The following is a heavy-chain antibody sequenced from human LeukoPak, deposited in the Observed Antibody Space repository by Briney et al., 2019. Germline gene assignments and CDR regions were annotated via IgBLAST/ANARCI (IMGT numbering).Heavy chain of an antibody. J-gene: IGHJ6*02. D-gene: IGHD3-10*01. CDR3: ARDEYGSGSSYPDYYYYGMDV. CDR2: IYYSGST. CDR1: GGSISSGDYY. V-gene: IGHV4-30-4*01. Sequence: PSETLSLTCTVSGGSISSGDYYWSWIRQPPGKGLEWIGYIYYSGSTYYNPSLKSRVTISVDTSKNQFSLKLSSVTAADTAVYYCARDEYGSGSSYPDYYYYGMDVWGQGTTVTVSS.